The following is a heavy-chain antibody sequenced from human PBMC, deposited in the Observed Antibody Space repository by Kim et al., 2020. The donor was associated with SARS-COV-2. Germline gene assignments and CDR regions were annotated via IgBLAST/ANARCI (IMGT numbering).Heavy chain of an antibody. V-gene: IGHV3-23*01. CDR1: GFTFSYYA. D-gene: IGHD6-13*01. CDR3: AKDISYSSIWYYNYYGMDV. CDR2: ISGSDGST. J-gene: IGHJ6*02. Sequence: GGSLRLSCAASGFTFSYYAMSWVRQAPGQGLEWVSGISGSDGSTFHADSVKGRFTISRDNSKNTLYLQMNSLRAGDTAVYYCAKDISYSSIWYYNYYGMDVWGQGTTVTVSS.